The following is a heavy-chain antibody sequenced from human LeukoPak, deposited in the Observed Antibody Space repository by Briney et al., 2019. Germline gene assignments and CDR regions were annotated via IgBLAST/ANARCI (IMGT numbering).Heavy chain of an antibody. Sequence: GASVKVSCKASGYTFTSYGISWVRQAPGQGLEWMGWISAYNGNTNYAQKLQGRVTMTTDTSTSTAYMELRSLRSDDTAVYYCARDLISGGSKDYFDYWGQGTLVTVSS. J-gene: IGHJ4*02. D-gene: IGHD3-16*01. CDR1: GYTFTSYG. V-gene: IGHV1-18*01. CDR3: ARDLISGGSKDYFDY. CDR2: ISAYNGNT.